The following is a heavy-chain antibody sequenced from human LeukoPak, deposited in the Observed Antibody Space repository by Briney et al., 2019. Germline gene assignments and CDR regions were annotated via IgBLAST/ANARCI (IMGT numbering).Heavy chain of an antibody. CDR3: AKTQYYYYMDV. CDR2: ISSSSVYI. CDR1: GFSFSSYN. Sequence: GGSLRLSCVASGFSFSSYNMNWVRQAPGKGLEWVSSISSSSVYIYYADSVKSRFTISRDNAKNSLYLQMNSLRAEDTAVYYCAKTQYYYYMDVWGKGTTVTVSS. J-gene: IGHJ6*03. V-gene: IGHV3-21*01.